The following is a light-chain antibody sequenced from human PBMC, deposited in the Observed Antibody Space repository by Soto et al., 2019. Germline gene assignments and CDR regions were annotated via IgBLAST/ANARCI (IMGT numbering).Light chain of an antibody. CDR1: SSDVGTYNL. CDR3: CSYAADRIYV. CDR2: QGT. Sequence: QSVLTQPASVSGSPGQSITISCTGTSSDVGTYNLVSWYQQHPGKGPKLMIYQGTKRPSGVSNRFSGSKSGNTASLTISDLPAEDEADYFCCSYAADRIYVFGSGTKV. J-gene: IGLJ1*01. V-gene: IGLV2-23*01.